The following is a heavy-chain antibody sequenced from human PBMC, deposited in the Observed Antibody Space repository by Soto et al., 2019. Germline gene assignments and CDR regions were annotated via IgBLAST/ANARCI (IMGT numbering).Heavy chain of an antibody. J-gene: IGHJ6*02. CDR2: IIPILGTA. D-gene: IGHD4-17*01. CDR1: GGTFSSYA. CDR3: ASPPTTGNYYYYGMDV. Sequence: QVQLVQSGAEVKKPGSSVKVSCKASGGTFSSYAISWVRQAPGQGLEWMGGIIPILGTANYAQKFQGRVTITADESTSTGDMELSSLRPEDTAVYYCASPPTTGNYYYYGMDVWGQGTTVTVSS. V-gene: IGHV1-69*12.